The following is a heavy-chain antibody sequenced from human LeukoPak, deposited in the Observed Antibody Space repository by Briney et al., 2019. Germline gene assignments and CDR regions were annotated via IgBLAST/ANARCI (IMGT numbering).Heavy chain of an antibody. V-gene: IGHV1-46*01. Sequence: ASVKVSCKASGYTFTSYYMHWVRQAPGQGLVWMGIINPSGGSTSYAQKFQGRVTMTRDMSTSTVYMELSSLRSEDTAVYYCAKGLYSYDILTGSHYYYYYGMDVWGQGTTVTVSS. J-gene: IGHJ6*02. CDR3: AKGLYSYDILTGSHYYYYYGMDV. D-gene: IGHD3-9*01. CDR2: INPSGGST. CDR1: GYTFTSYY.